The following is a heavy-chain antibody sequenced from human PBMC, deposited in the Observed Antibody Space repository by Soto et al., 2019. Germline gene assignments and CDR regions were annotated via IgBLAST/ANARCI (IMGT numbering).Heavy chain of an antibody. CDR1: GFTVSNAW. CDR3: TTDFEVLRYFDRDY. J-gene: IGHJ4*02. V-gene: IGHV3-15*01. CDR2: IKSKTDGGTT. Sequence: PGGSLRLYYASTGFTVSNAWMSWVRHAPGKGLEWVGRIKSKTDGGTTDYAAPVKGRFTISRDDSKNTLYLQMNSLKTEDTAVYYCTTDFEVLRYFDRDYWGQGT. D-gene: IGHD3-9*01.